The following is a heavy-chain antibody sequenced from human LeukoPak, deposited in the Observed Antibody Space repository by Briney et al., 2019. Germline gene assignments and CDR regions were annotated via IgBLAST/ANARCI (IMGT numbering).Heavy chain of an antibody. V-gene: IGHV3-23*01. CDR3: ARVRFADAFDI. Sequence: KGLEWVSAISGSGGSTYYADSVKGRFTISRDNYKNTLYLQMNSLRAEDTAVYYCARVRFADAFDIWGQGTMVTVSS. CDR2: ISGSGGST. D-gene: IGHD3-10*01. J-gene: IGHJ3*02.